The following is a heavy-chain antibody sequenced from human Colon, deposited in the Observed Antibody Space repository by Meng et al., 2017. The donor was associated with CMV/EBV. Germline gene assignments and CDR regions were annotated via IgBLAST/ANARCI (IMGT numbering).Heavy chain of an antibody. CDR1: GVSFRHYG. V-gene: IGHV3-74*01. J-gene: IGHJ4*02. CDR3: VRDMLE. Sequence: VVSGGGSVQPCGSLDVACGASGVSFRHYGMHWLLQARGEGLVGGSRINGHGSDTNVADSVKGRFTFSRDNAKNMSELQMNSLKAEDTAVYYCVRDMLERGQGTLVTVSS. CDR2: INGHGSDT. D-gene: IGHD3-10*02.